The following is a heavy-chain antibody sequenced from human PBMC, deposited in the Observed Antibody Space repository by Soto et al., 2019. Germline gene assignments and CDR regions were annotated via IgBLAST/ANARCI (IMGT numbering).Heavy chain of an antibody. J-gene: IGHJ4*02. CDR2: ISKDGSKK. V-gene: IGHV3-30*18. Sequence: PGGSLRLSCAASGFTFRGFGFHWVRQAPGKGLEWVALISKDGSKKYYADSVKGRFTISRDNFENTLYLQMNSLRPEDTALYYCVKPSGEGTMIVVAPDWGQGTLVTVSS. D-gene: IGHD3-22*01. CDR1: GFTFRGFG. CDR3: VKPSGEGTMIVVAPD.